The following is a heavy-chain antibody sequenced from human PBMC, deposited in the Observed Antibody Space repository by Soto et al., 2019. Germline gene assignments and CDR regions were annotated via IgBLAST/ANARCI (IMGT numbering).Heavy chain of an antibody. J-gene: IGHJ3*02. D-gene: IGHD3-3*01. CDR3: ARAVVFGVGNDAFDI. Sequence: QVQLQESGPGLVKPSQTLSLPCTVSGGSISNSGGYYWSWIRQRPGKGLEWIGYVYHSGNTYSNPSLKSRLSISVDTSKIQFALKVSSVAAADADVCLCARAVVFGVGNDAFDIWGQGTMVTVSS. CDR1: GGSISNSGGYY. V-gene: IGHV4-31*03. CDR2: VYHSGNT.